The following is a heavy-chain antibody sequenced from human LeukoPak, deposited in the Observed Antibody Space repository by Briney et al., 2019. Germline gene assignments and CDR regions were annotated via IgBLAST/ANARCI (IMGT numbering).Heavy chain of an antibody. V-gene: IGHV3-23*01. CDR1: GFTFSSYA. Sequence: GGSLRLSCAASGFTFSSYAMSWVRQAPGKGLEWVSAISGSGGSTYYADSVKGRFTISRDNSTNTLYLQMNSLRAEDTAVYYCAKELYDFWSGYYRGGAFDIWGQGTMVTVSS. CDR3: AKELYDFWSGYYRGGAFDI. D-gene: IGHD3-3*01. J-gene: IGHJ3*02. CDR2: ISGSGGST.